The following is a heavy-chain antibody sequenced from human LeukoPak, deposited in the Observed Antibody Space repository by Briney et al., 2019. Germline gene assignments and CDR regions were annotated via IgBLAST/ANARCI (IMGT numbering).Heavy chain of an antibody. D-gene: IGHD4-23*01. CDR3: AREGHFGGSDAFDI. V-gene: IGHV3-23*01. Sequence: GGSLRLSCAASGFTFSSYAMSWVRQAPGKGLEWVSAISGSGGSTYYADSVKGRFTISRDNAKNSLYLQMNSLRGEDTAVYYCAREGHFGGSDAFDIWGQGTMVTVSS. J-gene: IGHJ3*02. CDR2: ISGSGGST. CDR1: GFTFSSYA.